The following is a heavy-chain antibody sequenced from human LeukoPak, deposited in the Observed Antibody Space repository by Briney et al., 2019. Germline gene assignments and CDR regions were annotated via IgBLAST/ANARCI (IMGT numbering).Heavy chain of an antibody. CDR1: GYTFTGYY. CDR2: INPNSGGT. D-gene: IGHD2-15*01. Sequence: GASVKVSCKASGYTFTGYYMHWVRQAPGQGLEWMGWINPNSGGTNYAQKFQGRVTMTRDTSISTAYMELSRLRSDDTAVYYCARDGHDIVVVVAAPSWFDPWGQGTLVTVSS. V-gene: IGHV1-2*02. CDR3: ARDGHDIVVVVAAPSWFDP. J-gene: IGHJ5*02.